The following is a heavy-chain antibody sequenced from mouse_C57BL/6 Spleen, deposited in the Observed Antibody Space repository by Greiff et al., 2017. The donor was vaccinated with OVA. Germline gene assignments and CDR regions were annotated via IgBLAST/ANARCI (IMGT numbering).Heavy chain of an antibody. CDR3: ARQITTVVATETGWYFDV. Sequence: EVQRVESGGGLVQPGGSLKLSCAASGFTFSDYYMYWVRPTPEKRLEWVAYISNGGGSGYYPATVKGRLPISRDNAKNTLYLQMSRRKSEDTAMYYCARQITTVVATETGWYFDVWGTGTTVTVSS. D-gene: IGHD1-1*01. CDR1: GFTFSDYY. CDR2: ISNGGGSG. J-gene: IGHJ1*03. V-gene: IGHV5-12*01.